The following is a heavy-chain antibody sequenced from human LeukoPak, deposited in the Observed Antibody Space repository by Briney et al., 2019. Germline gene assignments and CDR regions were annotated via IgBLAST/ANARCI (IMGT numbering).Heavy chain of an antibody. CDR2: INQDGSKI. J-gene: IGHJ4*02. CDR1: GFTFSSYW. CDR3: ARGTSGSNVGYFDY. V-gene: IGHV3-7*01. Sequence: GGSLRLSCAASGFTFSSYWMNWVRQAPGKGLEWVANINQDGSKINYVDSVKGRFTISRDNAKNSLYLHLDSLRAEDTALYFCARGTSGSNVGYFDYWGQGTLVTVSS. D-gene: IGHD6-19*01.